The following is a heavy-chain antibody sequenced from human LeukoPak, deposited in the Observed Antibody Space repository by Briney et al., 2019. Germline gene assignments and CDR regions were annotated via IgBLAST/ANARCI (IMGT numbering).Heavy chain of an antibody. D-gene: IGHD7-27*01. V-gene: IGHV3-23*01. J-gene: IGHJ3*02. Sequence: QAGGSLRLSCVASGFTFSSHAMAWVRQAPGKGLEWVSAISGSGAKTYYTDSVKGRFTISRDNSKNTLYLQMNSLRAEDTAVYYCAREGGELGSYAFDIWGQGTMVTVSS. CDR1: GFTFSSHA. CDR2: ISGSGAKT. CDR3: AREGGELGSYAFDI.